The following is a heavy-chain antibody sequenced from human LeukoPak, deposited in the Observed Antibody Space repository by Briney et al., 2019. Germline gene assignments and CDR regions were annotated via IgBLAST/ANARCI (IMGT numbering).Heavy chain of an antibody. J-gene: IGHJ6*02. CDR2: IYYSGST. Sequence: PSETLSLTCTVSGGSISSSSYYWGWIRQPPGKGLEWIGSIYYSGSTYYNPSLKSRVTISVDTSKNQFSLKLSSVTAADTAVYYCSSDYDILTGYVYGMDVWGQGTTVTVSS. V-gene: IGHV4-39*01. CDR3: SSDYDILTGYVYGMDV. CDR1: GGSISSSSYY. D-gene: IGHD3-9*01.